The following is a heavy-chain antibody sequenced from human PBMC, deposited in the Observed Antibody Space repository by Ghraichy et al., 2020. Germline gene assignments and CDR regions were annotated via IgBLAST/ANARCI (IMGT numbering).Heavy chain of an antibody. CDR1: GFTFSSYL. CDR2: IKEDGSEK. Sequence: GGSLRLSCTGSGFTFSSYLMSWIRQAPGKGLEWAANIKEDGSEKYYVDSVKGRFSVSRDNAKKSLYLQMTSLGVEDTALYYCVAWGESNVCGQGILFIISP. J-gene: IGHJ4*02. CDR3: VAWGESNV. V-gene: IGHV3-7*01. D-gene: IGHD3-16*01.